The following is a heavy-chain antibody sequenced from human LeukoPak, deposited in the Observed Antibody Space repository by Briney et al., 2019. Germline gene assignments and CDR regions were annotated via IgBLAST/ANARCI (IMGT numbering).Heavy chain of an antibody. CDR2: ISAYNGNT. Sequence: ASVKVSCKASGYTFTSYGISWVRQAPGQGLEWMGWISAYNGNTNYAQKLQGRVTMTTDTSTSTAYMELRSLRSEDTAVYYCARDSYYYGSGSYYLFDYWGQGTLVTVSS. CDR1: GYTFTSYG. V-gene: IGHV1-18*01. CDR3: ARDSYYYGSGSYYLFDY. D-gene: IGHD3-10*01. J-gene: IGHJ4*02.